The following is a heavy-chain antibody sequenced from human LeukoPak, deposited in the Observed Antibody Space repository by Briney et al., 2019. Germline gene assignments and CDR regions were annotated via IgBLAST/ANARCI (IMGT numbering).Heavy chain of an antibody. CDR3: ARDSSSANWFDP. Sequence: ETLSLTCTVSGGSISSYYWSWIRQPPGKGLEWIGYIYYSGSTYYNPSLKSRVTISVDTSKNQFSLKLSSVTAADTAVYYCARDSSSANWFDPWGQGTLVTVSS. D-gene: IGHD6-6*01. V-gene: IGHV4-59*12. CDR1: GGSISSYY. J-gene: IGHJ5*02. CDR2: IYYSGST.